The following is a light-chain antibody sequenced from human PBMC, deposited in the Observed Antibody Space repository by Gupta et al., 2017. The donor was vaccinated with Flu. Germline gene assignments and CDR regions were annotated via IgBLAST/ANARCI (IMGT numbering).Light chain of an antibody. Sequence: QSALTQPASVPGSPGQSITISCTGTSSDVGTYNLVSWYRQHPGKGPKLIIYEVNKRPSGVSNRLSGSKSGNTASLTISGLQAEDEADYYCCSYAGDSSLVLGRGTKLTVL. CDR1: SSDVGTYNL. CDR2: EVN. V-gene: IGLV2-23*02. J-gene: IGLJ2*01. CDR3: CSYAGDSSLV.